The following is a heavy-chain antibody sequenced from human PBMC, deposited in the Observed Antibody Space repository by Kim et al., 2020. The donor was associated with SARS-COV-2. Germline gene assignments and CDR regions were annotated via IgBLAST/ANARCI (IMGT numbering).Heavy chain of an antibody. CDR2: INGDGTST. D-gene: IGHD2-15*01. Sequence: GGSLRLSCAASGFTFIHYYMYWVRQVPGKGLVWVTRINGDGTSTIYADSVKGRFTISRDNAENTVDLQMSSLRAEDTGIYYCTREYCDGGSCYIGLDYWGKGTLVTVYS. V-gene: IGHV3-74*01. J-gene: IGHJ4*02. CDR3: TREYCDGGSCYIGLDY. CDR1: GFTFIHYY.